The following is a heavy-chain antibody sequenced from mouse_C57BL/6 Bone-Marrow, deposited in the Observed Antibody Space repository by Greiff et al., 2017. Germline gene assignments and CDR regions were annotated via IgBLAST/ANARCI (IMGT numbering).Heavy chain of an antibody. J-gene: IGHJ3*01. Sequence: VQLQQSGPELVKPGASVKIPCKASGYTFTDYNMDWVKQSHGKSLEWIGVINPNNGGTIYNQKFKGKATFTVDKSSSTAYMELRSLTSEDTAVYYCARWGDYESPFAYWGQGTLVTVSA. CDR2: INPNNGGT. CDR1: GYTFTDYN. V-gene: IGHV1-18*01. D-gene: IGHD2-4*01. CDR3: ARWGDYESPFAY.